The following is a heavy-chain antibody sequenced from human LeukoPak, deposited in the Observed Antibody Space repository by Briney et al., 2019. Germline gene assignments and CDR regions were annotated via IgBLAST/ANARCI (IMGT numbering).Heavy chain of an antibody. Sequence: GGSLRLSCGASGFLFSNYWMSWLRQTPGKGLEWVANIRQDGNENRYVDSVKGRFTISRDNAKNSLYVQMNSLRAEDTAVYYCAIDNRGTFEFWGQGTLVTVSS. CDR3: AIDNRGTFEF. D-gene: IGHD1-14*01. V-gene: IGHV3-7*03. J-gene: IGHJ4*02. CDR2: IRQDGNEN. CDR1: GFLFSNYW.